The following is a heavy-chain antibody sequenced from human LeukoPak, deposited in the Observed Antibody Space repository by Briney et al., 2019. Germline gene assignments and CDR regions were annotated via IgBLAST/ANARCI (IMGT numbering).Heavy chain of an antibody. Sequence: SETLSLTCSVSGGSITSSSYYWGWIRQSPEKGLEWIGSIYYTGGIHYSPSLKSRVTISVDTSKNQFSLKLSSVTAADTAVYYCARRAWSMAVAGTRWFDPWGQGALVTVSS. V-gene: IGHV4-39*01. D-gene: IGHD6-19*01. J-gene: IGHJ5*02. CDR3: ARRAWSMAVAGTRWFDP. CDR2: IYYTGGI. CDR1: GGSITSSSYY.